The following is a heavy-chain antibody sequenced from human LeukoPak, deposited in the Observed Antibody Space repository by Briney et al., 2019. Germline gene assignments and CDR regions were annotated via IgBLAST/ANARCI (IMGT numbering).Heavy chain of an antibody. V-gene: IGHV1-2*02. Sequence: GASVKVSCKASGYTFTGYYMHWVRQAPGQGLEWMGWINPNSGGTNYAQKFQGRVTMTGDTSISTAYMELSRLRSDDTAVYYCAGGPLAYCGGDCVTDFDYWGQGTLVTVSS. D-gene: IGHD2-21*02. CDR1: GYTFTGYY. CDR3: AGGPLAYCGGDCVTDFDY. CDR2: INPNSGGT. J-gene: IGHJ4*02.